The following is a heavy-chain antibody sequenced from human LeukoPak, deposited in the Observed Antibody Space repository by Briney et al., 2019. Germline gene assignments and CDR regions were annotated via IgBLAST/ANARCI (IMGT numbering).Heavy chain of an antibody. V-gene: IGHV1-2*02. CDR1: GYTFTGYY. CDR2: INPNSGGT. J-gene: IGHJ5*02. D-gene: IGHD3-22*01. Sequence: GASVKVSCKASGYTFTGYYMHWVRQAPGQGLEWMGWINPNSGGTNYAQKFQGRVTMTRDTSISTAYMELSRLRSDDTAVYYCARAPFGWLSPYNWFDPWGQGTLVTVSS. CDR3: ARAPFGWLSPYNWFDP.